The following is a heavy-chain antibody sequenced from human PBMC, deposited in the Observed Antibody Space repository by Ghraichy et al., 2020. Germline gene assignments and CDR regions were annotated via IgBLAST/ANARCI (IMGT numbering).Heavy chain of an antibody. CDR1: GFTFSSYA. D-gene: IGHD6-25*01. Sequence: LSLTCAASGFTFSSYAMSWVRQAPGKGLEWVSSNSGGSTYYADSVKGRFTISRDNSKNTLYLQMNSLRAEDTAVYYCAKEIAATKWGQGTLVTVSS. J-gene: IGHJ4*02. CDR3: AKEIAATK. V-gene: IGHV3-23*01. CDR2: NSGGST.